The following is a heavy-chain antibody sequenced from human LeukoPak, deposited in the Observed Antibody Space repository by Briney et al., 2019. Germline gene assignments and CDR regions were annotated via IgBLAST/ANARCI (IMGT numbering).Heavy chain of an antibody. CDR2: INPNSGGT. CDR1: GGTFSSYA. D-gene: IGHD4/OR15-4a*01. CDR3: ARYESDYGFDY. J-gene: IGHJ4*02. V-gene: IGHV1-2*06. Sequence: ASVKVSCKASGGTFSSYAISWVRQAPGQGLEWMGRINPNSGGTNYAQKFQGRVTMTRDTSISTAYMELSRLRSDDTAVYYCARYESDYGFDYWGQGTLVTVSS.